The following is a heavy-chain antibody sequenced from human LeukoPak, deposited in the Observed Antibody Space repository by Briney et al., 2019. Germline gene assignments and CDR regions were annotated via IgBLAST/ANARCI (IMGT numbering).Heavy chain of an antibody. CDR1: GFTFSSYE. CDR3: ARGGDIVVVTSPFDY. V-gene: IGHV3-48*03. J-gene: IGHJ4*02. D-gene: IGHD2-21*02. CDR2: ISSSGSTI. Sequence: GGSLRLSCAASGFTFSSYEMNWVRPAPGKGLEWVSYISSSGSTIYYADSVKGRFTISRDNAKNSLYLQMNSLRAEDTAVYYSARGGDIVVVTSPFDYWGQGTLVTVSS.